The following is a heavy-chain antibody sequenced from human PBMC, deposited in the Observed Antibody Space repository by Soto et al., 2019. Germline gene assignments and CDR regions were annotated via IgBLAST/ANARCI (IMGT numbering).Heavy chain of an antibody. D-gene: IGHD6-19*01. CDR1: GYTFTGYY. V-gene: IGHV1-2*02. Sequence: ASVKVSCKASGYTFTGYYMHWVRQAPGQGLEWMGWINPNSGGTNYAQKFQGRVTMTRDTSISTAYMELSRLRSDDTAVDYCARVKKDSSGWYGYWGQGTLVTVSS. CDR3: ARVKKDSSGWYGY. CDR2: INPNSGGT. J-gene: IGHJ4*02.